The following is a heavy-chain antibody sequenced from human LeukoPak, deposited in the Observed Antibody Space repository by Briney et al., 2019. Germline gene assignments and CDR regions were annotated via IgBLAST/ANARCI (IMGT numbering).Heavy chain of an antibody. CDR2: ISGSGGST. CDR1: GFTFSSYA. J-gene: IGHJ5*02. D-gene: IGHD3-9*01. CDR3: SKADDAIRYFDWPYWFDP. Sequence: PGGSLRLSCAASGFTFSSYAMSWVRQAPGKGLEWVSAISGSGGSTYYADSVKGRFTISRDNSKNTLYLQMNSLRAEDTAVYYFSKADDAIRYFDWPYWFDPWGQGTLVTVSS. V-gene: IGHV3-23*01.